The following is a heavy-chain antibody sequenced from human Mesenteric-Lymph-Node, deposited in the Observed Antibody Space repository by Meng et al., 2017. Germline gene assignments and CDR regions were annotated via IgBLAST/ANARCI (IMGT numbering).Heavy chain of an antibody. CDR3: AKAGDLWFGELSVVDY. CDR2: ISSSGSTI. J-gene: IGHJ4*02. D-gene: IGHD3-10*01. V-gene: IGHV3-48*03. CDR1: GFTFSSYE. Sequence: GESLKISCAASGFTFSSYEMNWVRQAPGKGLEWVSYISSSGSTIYYADSVKGRFTISRDNSKNTLYLQMNSLRAEDTAVYYCAKAGDLWFGELSVVDYWGQGTLVTVSS.